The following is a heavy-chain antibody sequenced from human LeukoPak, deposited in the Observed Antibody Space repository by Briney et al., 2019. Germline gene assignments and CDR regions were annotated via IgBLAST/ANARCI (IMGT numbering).Heavy chain of an antibody. J-gene: IGHJ6*03. CDR2: IKQDGSEK. Sequence: GGSLRLSCAASGFTFSSYRMSWVRQAPGKGLEWVANIKQDGSEKYYVDSVKGRFTISRDNAKNSLYLQMNSLRAEDTAVYYCARGPSGSLYYYYMDVWGKGTTVTVSS. D-gene: IGHD2-15*01. CDR3: ARGPSGSLYYYYMDV. V-gene: IGHV3-7*01. CDR1: GFTFSSYR.